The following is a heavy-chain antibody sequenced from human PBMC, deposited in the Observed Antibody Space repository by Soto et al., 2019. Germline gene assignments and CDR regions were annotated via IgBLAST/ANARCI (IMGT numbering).Heavy chain of an antibody. CDR2: IYYSGST. J-gene: IGHJ5*02. CDR1: GGSISSSSYY. CDR3: ARHPHWLRGSRSYLRSSWFDP. Sequence: SETLSLTCTVSGGSISSSSYYWGWIRQPPGKGLEWIGSIYYSGSTYYNPSLKSRVTISVDTSKNQFSLKLSSVTAADTAVYYSARHPHWLRGSRSYLRSSWFDPWGQGTLVTVSS. D-gene: IGHD3-10*01. V-gene: IGHV4-39*01.